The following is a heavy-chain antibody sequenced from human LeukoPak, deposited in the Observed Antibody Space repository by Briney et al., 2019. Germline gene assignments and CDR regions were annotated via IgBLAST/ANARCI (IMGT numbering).Heavy chain of an antibody. Sequence: SETLSLTCTVSGGSLSSYYWSWIRQPPGKGLEWIGHIHYSGSTNYSPSLKSRVTISVDTSKNQFSLKLSSVTAADTVVYYCARHNGSRGGIFDYWGQGTLVTVSS. D-gene: IGHD3-10*01. CDR1: GGSLSSYY. V-gene: IGHV4-59*08. CDR3: ARHNGSRGGIFDY. J-gene: IGHJ4*02. CDR2: IHYSGST.